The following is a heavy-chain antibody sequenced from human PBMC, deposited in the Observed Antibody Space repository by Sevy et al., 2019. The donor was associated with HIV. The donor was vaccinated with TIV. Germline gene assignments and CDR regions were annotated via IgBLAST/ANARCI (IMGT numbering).Heavy chain of an antibody. CDR1: GFTVSSNY. CDR2: IYSGGST. J-gene: IGHJ4*02. D-gene: IGHD6-13*01. CDR3: ARYAGSWYRYYFDY. V-gene: IGHV3-53*01. Sequence: GGSLRLSYAASGFTVSSNYMSWVRQAPGKGLEWVSVIYSGGSTYYADSVKGRFTISRDNSKNTLYLQMNSLRAEDTAVYYCARYAGSWYRYYFDYWGQGTLVTVSS.